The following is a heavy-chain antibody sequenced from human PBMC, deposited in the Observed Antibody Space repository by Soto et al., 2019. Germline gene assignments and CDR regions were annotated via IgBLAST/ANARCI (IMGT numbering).Heavy chain of an antibody. V-gene: IGHV6-1*01. D-gene: IGHD3-10*01. J-gene: IGHJ3*01. CDR2: TYYRSKWFQ. CDR1: GDSVSSDITS. CDR3: ARGNALDV. Sequence: QGQLQQSGPGLVKPSQTLSLTCAISGDSVSSDITSWNWIRQSPSRGLEWLGRTYYRSKWFQDYAASVKSRITINPDTSKNQFSRELNSMTPEDTAVYYCARGNALDVWGQGTVVTVSS.